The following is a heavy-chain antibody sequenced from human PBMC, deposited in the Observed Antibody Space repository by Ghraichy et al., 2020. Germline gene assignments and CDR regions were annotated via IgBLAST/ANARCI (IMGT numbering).Heavy chain of an antibody. Sequence: GESLNISCAASGFTFSSYSMNWVRQAPGKGLEWVSSISSSSSYIYYADSVKGRFTISRDNAKNSLYLQMNSLRAEDTAVYYCARDFGAPYYDSSGYSTGYYYGMDVWGQGTTVTVSS. CDR3: ARDFGAPYYDSSGYSTGYYYGMDV. V-gene: IGHV3-21*01. J-gene: IGHJ6*02. CDR1: GFTFSSYS. D-gene: IGHD3-22*01. CDR2: ISSSSSYI.